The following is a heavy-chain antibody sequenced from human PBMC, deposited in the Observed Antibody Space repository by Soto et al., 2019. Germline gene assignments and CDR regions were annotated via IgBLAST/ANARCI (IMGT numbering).Heavy chain of an antibody. CDR2: ISSSSSTI. Sequence: GGSLRLSCAASGFTFSSYSMNWVRQAPGKGLEWVSYISSSSSTIYYADSVKGRFTISRDNAKISLYLQMNSLRAEDTAVYYCARDYGDYVDYWGQGTLVTVSS. J-gene: IGHJ4*02. D-gene: IGHD4-17*01. CDR3: ARDYGDYVDY. CDR1: GFTFSSYS. V-gene: IGHV3-48*01.